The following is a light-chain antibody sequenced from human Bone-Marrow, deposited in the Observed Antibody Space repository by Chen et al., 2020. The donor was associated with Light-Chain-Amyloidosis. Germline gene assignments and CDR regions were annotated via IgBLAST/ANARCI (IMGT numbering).Light chain of an antibody. V-gene: IGLV3-25*03. J-gene: IGLJ2*01. CDR1: DLPTKY. Sequence: SYELTQPPSVSVSPGQTARITCSGDDLPTKYAYWYQQKPGQAPVLVIHRDTERPSGISERFSGSSSGTTATLTISGVQPEDDADYHCQSADSSGTYEVIFGGGTKLTVL. CDR2: RDT. CDR3: QSADSSGTYEVI.